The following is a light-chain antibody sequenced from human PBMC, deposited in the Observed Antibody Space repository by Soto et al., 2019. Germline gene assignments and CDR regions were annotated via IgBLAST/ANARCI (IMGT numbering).Light chain of an antibody. V-gene: IGLV2-14*01. Sequence: QSALTQPPSASGSPGQSVAISCTGTSSDVGGYNYVSWYQQHPGKAPKLMIYEVSNRPSGVSNRFSGSKSGNTASLTISGLQAEDEADYYCSSYTSSSTPLYVFGTGTKLTVL. CDR1: SSDVGGYNY. CDR3: SSYTSSSTPLYV. J-gene: IGLJ1*01. CDR2: EVS.